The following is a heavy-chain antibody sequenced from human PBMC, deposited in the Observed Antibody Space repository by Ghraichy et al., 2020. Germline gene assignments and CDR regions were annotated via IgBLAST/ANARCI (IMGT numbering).Heavy chain of an antibody. D-gene: IGHD3-10*01. V-gene: IGHV3-30-3*01. Sequence: GGSLRLSCAASGFTFSSYAMHWVRQAPGKGLEWVAVISYDGSNKYYADSVKGRFTISRDNSKNTLYLQMNSLRAEDTAVYYCARDGTGITMVRGALNFDYWGQGTLVTVSS. CDR3: ARDGTGITMVRGALNFDY. J-gene: IGHJ4*02. CDR1: GFTFSSYA. CDR2: ISYDGSNK.